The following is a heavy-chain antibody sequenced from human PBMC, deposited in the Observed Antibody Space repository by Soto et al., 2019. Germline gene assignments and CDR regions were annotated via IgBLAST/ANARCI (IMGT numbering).Heavy chain of an antibody. D-gene: IGHD5-18*01. J-gene: IGHJ4*02. Sequence: AGSVKGSFKASGYTFTSYAMHWVRQAPGQRLEWMGWINAGNGNTKYSQKFQGRVTITRDTSASTAYMELSSLRSEDTALYYCAGVAGYSYGLDWGQGTMVTVSS. CDR3: AGVAGYSYGLD. CDR1: GYTFTSYA. V-gene: IGHV1-3*01. CDR2: INAGNGNT.